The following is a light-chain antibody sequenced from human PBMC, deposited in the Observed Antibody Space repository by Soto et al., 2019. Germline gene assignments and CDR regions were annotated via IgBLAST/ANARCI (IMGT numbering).Light chain of an antibody. CDR2: SAS. Sequence: EVVMTQSPGTLSLSPGERATLSCRASRTVSNSYLAWYQQKPGQAPRLLIYSASSRATGIPDRFSASGSGTDFTLTISRLESEDFAVYYCQQYGSAPRTFGQGTKVDIK. CDR1: RTVSNSY. CDR3: QQYGSAPRT. V-gene: IGKV3-20*01. J-gene: IGKJ2*01.